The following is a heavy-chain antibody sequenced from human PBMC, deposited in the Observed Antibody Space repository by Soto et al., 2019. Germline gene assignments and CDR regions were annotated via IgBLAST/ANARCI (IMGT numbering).Heavy chain of an antibody. CDR2: ISSTTHYI. V-gene: IGHV3-21*06. CDR3: ARESEDLTSNFDY. J-gene: IGHJ4*02. CDR1: GFTFTRYS. Sequence: PGGSLRLSCAASGFTFTRYSMSWVRQAPGKGLEWVSSISSTTHYIYYAGSMRGRFTISRDNAKNAVYLEMNSLRAEDTAVYYCARESEDLTSNFDYWGQGTLVTVSS.